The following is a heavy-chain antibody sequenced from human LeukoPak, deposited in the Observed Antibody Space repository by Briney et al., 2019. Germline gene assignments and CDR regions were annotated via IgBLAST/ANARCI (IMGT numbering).Heavy chain of an antibody. V-gene: IGHV3-33*06. CDR3: AKDRDTAMEIEY. CDR1: GFTFINYG. J-gene: IGHJ4*02. CDR2: VWYDGSNK. Sequence: RSLRLSCAASGFTFINYGMHWVRRAPGKGLEWVAVVWYDGSNKYYADSVKGRFTISRDNSKNTLYLQMNSLRAEDTAVYYCAKDRDTAMEIEYWGQGTLVTVSS. D-gene: IGHD5-18*01.